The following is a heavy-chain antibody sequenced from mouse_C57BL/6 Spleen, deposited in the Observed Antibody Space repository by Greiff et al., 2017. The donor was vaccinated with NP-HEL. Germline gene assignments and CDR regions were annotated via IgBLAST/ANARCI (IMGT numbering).Heavy chain of an antibody. CDR2: INPSKGGT. V-gene: IGHV1-53*01. D-gene: IGHD1-1*02. Sequence: QVQLQQPGTELVKPGASVKLSCKASGYTFTSYWMHWVKQRPGQGLEWIGNINPSKGGTNYNEKFKSKATLTVDKSSSTAYMQLSSLTSEDSAVYYCARGVGSYWYFDVWGTGTTVTVSS. CDR1: GYTFTSYW. CDR3: ARGVGSYWYFDV. J-gene: IGHJ1*03.